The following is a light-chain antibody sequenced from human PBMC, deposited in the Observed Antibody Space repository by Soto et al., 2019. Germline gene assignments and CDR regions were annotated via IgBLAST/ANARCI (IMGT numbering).Light chain of an antibody. V-gene: IGKV3-15*01. Sequence: EIVMTQSPATLSVSQGERATLSCRASQNIGSNLAWDQQRPGQAPSLSIFGASTRATGIPARVNGSGSGTQFTLTISSLQSEDSAVYYCQQYNNWPPWTFGQGTKVEIK. CDR3: QQYNNWPPWT. CDR2: GAS. J-gene: IGKJ1*01. CDR1: QNIGSN.